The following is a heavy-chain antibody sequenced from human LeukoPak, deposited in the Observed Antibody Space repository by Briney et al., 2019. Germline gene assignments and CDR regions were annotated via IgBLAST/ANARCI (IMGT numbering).Heavy chain of an antibody. V-gene: IGHV1-2*02. J-gene: IGHJ5*02. CDR2: INPNSGGT. CDR3: ARAGDSSSWDNWFDP. D-gene: IGHD6-13*01. Sequence: ASVKVSCKSSGYTFTGYYMHWVRQAPGQGLVWMGWINPNSGGTNYAQKFQGRVTMPRDTSISTAYMELSRLRSDDTAVYYCARAGDSSSWDNWFDPWGQGTLVTVSS. CDR1: GYTFTGYY.